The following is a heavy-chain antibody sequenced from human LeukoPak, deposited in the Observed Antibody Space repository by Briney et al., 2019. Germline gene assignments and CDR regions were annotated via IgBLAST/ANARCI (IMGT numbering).Heavy chain of an antibody. Sequence: GRSLRLSCAASGFTFSSYAMHWVRQAPGKGLEWVAVISYDGSNKYYADSVKGRFTISRDNSKNTLYLQMNSLRAEDTAVYYCGKDDCSCYRCYLGGSVVRLGGGFYNRGQGTMVIVSS. CDR2: ISYDGSNK. CDR1: GFTFSSYA. D-gene: IGHD2-2*01. J-gene: IGHJ3*02. V-gene: IGHV3-30-3*01. CDR3: GKDDCSCYRCYLGGSVVRLGGGFYN.